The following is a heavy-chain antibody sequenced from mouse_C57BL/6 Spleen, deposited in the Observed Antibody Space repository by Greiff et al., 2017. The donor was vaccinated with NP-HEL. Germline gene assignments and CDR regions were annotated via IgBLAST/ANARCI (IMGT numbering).Heavy chain of an antibody. D-gene: IGHD1-1*01. CDR1: GYTFTSYW. J-gene: IGHJ1*03. V-gene: IGHV1-69*01. CDR2: IDPSDSYT. CDR3: ARKGDYYGSSYWYFDV. Sequence: VQLQQPGAELVMPGASVKLSCKASGYTFTSYWMHWVKQRPGQGLEWIGEIDPSDSYTNYNQKFKGKSTLTVDKSSSTAYMQLSSLTSEYSAVYYCARKGDYYGSSYWYFDVWGTGTTVTVSS.